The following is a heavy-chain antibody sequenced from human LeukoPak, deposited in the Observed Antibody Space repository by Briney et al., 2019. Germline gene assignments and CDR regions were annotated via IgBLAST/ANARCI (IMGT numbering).Heavy chain of an antibody. CDR1: GYTFTSYG. J-gene: IGHJ6*03. D-gene: IGHD4-23*01. V-gene: IGHV1-18*01. CDR3: ARPVVTHYYYYMDV. Sequence: GASVKVSCKASGYTFTSYGISWVRQAPGQGLEWMGWISAYNGNTNYAQKLQGRVTMTTDTSTSTAYMDLRSLRSDDTAVYYCARPVVTHYYYYMDVWGKGTTVTVSS. CDR2: ISAYNGNT.